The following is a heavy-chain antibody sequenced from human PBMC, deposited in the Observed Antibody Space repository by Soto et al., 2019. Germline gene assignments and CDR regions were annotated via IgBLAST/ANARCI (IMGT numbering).Heavy chain of an antibody. CDR2: IFPGDSDT. V-gene: IGHV5-51*01. CDR3: ARPNGSGRVDY. J-gene: IGHJ4*02. CDR1: GYSFTSYK. Sequence: PGESLKISCKGSGYSFTSYKIACVRQMPGKGLEWMGIIFPGDSDTRYSPSFQGQVTISADKSTSTAYLQWSSLKASDTAMYYCARPNGSGRVDYWGQGTLVTVSS. D-gene: IGHD3-10*01.